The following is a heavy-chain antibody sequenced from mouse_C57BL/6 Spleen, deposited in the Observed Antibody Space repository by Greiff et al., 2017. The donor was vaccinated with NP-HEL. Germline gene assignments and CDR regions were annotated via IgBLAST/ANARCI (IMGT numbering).Heavy chain of an antibody. CDR2: IDPSDSYT. CDR3: ARRGAYSLYAMDY. J-gene: IGHJ4*01. CDR1: GYTFTSYW. V-gene: IGHV1-69*01. D-gene: IGHD2-10*01. Sequence: QVQLQQPGAELVMPGASVKLSCKASGYTFTSYWMHWVKQRSGQGLEWIGEIDPSDSYTNYNQKFKGKSTLTVDKSSSTAYMQLCSLTSEDSAVYYCARRGAYSLYAMDYWGQGTSVTVSS.